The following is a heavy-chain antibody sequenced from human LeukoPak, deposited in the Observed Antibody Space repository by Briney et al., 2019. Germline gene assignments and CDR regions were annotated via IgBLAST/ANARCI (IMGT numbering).Heavy chain of an antibody. CDR1: GFTFSSYW. J-gene: IGHJ4*02. Sequence: PGGSLRLSCAASGFTFSSYWMHWVRQAPGKGPVWVSRINTDGSTTTYADSVKGRFTISRDNDKNTLYLQMNSLRAEDTAVYYCARATYYYDSSGYRAVYYFDYWGQGTLVTVSS. CDR2: INTDGSTT. CDR3: ARATYYYDSSGYRAVYYFDY. D-gene: IGHD3-22*01. V-gene: IGHV3-74*01.